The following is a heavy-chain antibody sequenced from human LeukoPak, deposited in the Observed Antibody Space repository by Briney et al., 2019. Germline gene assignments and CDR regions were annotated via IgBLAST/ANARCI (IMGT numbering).Heavy chain of an antibody. V-gene: IGHV4-61*02. CDR1: GGSISSGSYY. J-gene: IGHJ4*02. Sequence: SETLSLXCTVSGGSISSGSYYWSWIRQPAGKGLEWFGRIYTSGTTNYNPSLKCPATISVDTSKNQFSLKLSSVTAADTAVYYCAREIYGDYGAFDYWGQGTLVTVSS. CDR2: IYTSGTT. CDR3: AREIYGDYGAFDY. D-gene: IGHD4-17*01.